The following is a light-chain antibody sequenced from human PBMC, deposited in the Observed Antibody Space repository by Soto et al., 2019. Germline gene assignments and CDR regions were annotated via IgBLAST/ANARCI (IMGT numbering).Light chain of an antibody. CDR2: GAS. V-gene: IGKV3-15*01. CDR1: QSLRSSH. CDR3: QQYDNWPWT. J-gene: IGKJ1*01. Sequence: EIVLTQSPGTLSLSPGERATLSCRASQSLRSSHLAWYQQKPGQAPRLLIHGASTRAPGFPARFSGSGSGTDFTLTISSLQSEDFAVYYCQQYDNWPWTFGQGTKVDIK.